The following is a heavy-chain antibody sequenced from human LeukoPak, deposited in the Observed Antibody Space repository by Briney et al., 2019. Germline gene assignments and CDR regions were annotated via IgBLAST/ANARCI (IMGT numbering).Heavy chain of an antibody. V-gene: IGHV3-23*01. D-gene: IGHD4-17*01. CDR3: TKRITATAPFDS. Sequence: PSETLSLTCTVSGGSISSGGYYWSWIRQHPGKGLEWVSAITGSGDFAKYADSVRGRFTISRDNSKNTVYLQMNSLTVEDTALYYCTKRITATAPFDSWGQGTLVTVSS. CDR1: GGSISSGGYY. CDR2: ITGSGDFA. J-gene: IGHJ4*02.